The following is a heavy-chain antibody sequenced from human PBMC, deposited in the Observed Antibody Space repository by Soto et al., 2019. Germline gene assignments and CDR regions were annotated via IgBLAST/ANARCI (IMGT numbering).Heavy chain of an antibody. CDR2: IYYSGST. D-gene: IGHD6-13*01. CDR3: ARYTERFGYSSSWYDY. V-gene: IGHV4-59*01. Sequence: SETLSLTCTVSGGSISSYYWSWIRQPPGKGLEWIGYIYYSGSTNYNPSLKSRVTISVDTSKNQFSLKLSSVTAADTAVYYCARYTERFGYSSSWYDYWGQGTLVTVSS. J-gene: IGHJ4*02. CDR1: GGSISSYY.